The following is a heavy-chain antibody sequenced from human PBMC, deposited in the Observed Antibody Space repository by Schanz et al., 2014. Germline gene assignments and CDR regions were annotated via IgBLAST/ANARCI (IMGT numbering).Heavy chain of an antibody. CDR3: AKVDRGSPDVFDI. CDR2: ISHNGAST. CDR1: GFTFSDYY. J-gene: IGHJ3*02. V-gene: IGHV3-11*01. Sequence: QVQLVESGGGLVKPGGSLRLSCAAFGFTFSDYYVTWLRQAPGKGLEWLSHISHNGASTHYADSVKGRFTDSRDNAKNSVYLQMNSLRAEDTALYYCAKVDRGSPDVFDIWGQGTMVTVSS. D-gene: IGHD2-15*01.